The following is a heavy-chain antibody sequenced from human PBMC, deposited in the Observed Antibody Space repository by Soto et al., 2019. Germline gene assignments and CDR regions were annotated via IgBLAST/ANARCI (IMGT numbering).Heavy chain of an antibody. J-gene: IGHJ5*02. D-gene: IGHD3-10*01. V-gene: IGHV3-53*01. CDR1: EIYVSPYY. CDR2: MYSGRAT. Sequence: PGVSMCLSWAGTEIYVSPYYSYWIFQATGMVLEWVSGMYSGRATHYAVAVKGRLIISGDKSKNTVDLQMNSLRAEDTAVYYCAKVGPYDSGSYMVRYNWFGPWGPGP. CDR3: AKVGPYDSGSYMVRYNWFGP.